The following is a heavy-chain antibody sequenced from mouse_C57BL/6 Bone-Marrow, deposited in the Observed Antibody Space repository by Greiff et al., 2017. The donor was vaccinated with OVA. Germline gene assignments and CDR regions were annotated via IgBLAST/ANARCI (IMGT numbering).Heavy chain of an antibody. J-gene: IGHJ4*01. CDR1: GYAFTNYL. CDR3: ERSGYSLYYAMDY. CDR2: INPGSGGT. V-gene: IGHV1-54*01. D-gene: IGHD2-12*01. Sequence: VQLQQSGAELVRPGTSVKVSCKASGYAFTNYLIEWVKQRPGQGLEWIGVINPGSGGTNYNEKFKGKATLTADKSSSTAYMQLSSLTSEDSAVYFCERSGYSLYYAMDYWGQGTSVTVSS.